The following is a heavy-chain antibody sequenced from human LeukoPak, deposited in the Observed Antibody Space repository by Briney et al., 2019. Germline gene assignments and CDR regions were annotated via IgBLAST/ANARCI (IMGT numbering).Heavy chain of an antibody. D-gene: IGHD3-10*01. CDR1: GFTFSSYA. V-gene: IGHV3-23*01. CDR2: ISGSGGST. CDR3: AKDRGLLWFGQDAFDI. J-gene: IGHJ3*02. Sequence: GESLKISCAASGFTFSSYAMSWVRQAPGKGLEWVSAISGSGGSTYYADSVKGRFTISRDNSKNTLYLQMNSLRAEDTAVYYCAKDRGLLWFGQDAFDIWGQGTMVTVSS.